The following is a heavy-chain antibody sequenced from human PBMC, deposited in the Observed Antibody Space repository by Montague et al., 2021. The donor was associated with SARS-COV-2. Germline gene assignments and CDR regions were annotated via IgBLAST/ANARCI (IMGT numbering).Heavy chain of an antibody. Sequence: SLRLSCAASGFTFSSYGIHWVRQASGKGLEWVAVISYDGSNKHYADSVKGRSTISRDNSKNTLYLQMNSLRAEDTAVYYCAKDQGDCSSSRCFRGWTYHYYGMDVWGQGTTVTVSS. CDR1: GFTFSSYG. J-gene: IGHJ6*02. CDR2: ISYDGSNK. CDR3: AKDQGDCSSSRCFRGWTYHYYGMDV. D-gene: IGHD2-2*01. V-gene: IGHV3-30*18.